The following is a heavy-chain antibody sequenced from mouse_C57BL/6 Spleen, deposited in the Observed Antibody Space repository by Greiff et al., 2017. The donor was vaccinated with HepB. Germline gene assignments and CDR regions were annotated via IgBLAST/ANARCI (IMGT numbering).Heavy chain of an antibody. V-gene: IGHV1-72*01. D-gene: IGHD1-1*01. CDR1: GYTFTSYW. Sequence: QVQLKQPGAELVKPGASVKLSCKASGYTFTSYWMHWVKQRPGRGLEWIGRIDPNSGGTKYNEKFKSKATLTVDKPSSTAYMQLSSLTSEDSAVYYCARSAYGSSYCYAMDYWGQGTSVTVSS. CDR2: IDPNSGGT. CDR3: ARSAYGSSYCYAMDY. J-gene: IGHJ4*01.